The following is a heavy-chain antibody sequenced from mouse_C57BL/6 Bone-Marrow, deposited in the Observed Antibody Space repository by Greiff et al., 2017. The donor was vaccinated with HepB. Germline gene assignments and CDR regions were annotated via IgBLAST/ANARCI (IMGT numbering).Heavy chain of an antibody. V-gene: IGHV7-3*01. CDR1: GFTFTDYY. CDR3: ARYRGMLNYGDY. CDR2: IRNKANGYTT. D-gene: IGHD1-1*01. Sequence: EVQLQESGGGLVQPGGSLSLSCAASGFTFTDYYMSWVRQPPGKALEWLGFIRNKANGYTTEYSASVKGRFTISRDNSQSILYLQMNALRAEDSATYYCARYRGMLNYGDYWGQGTTLTVSS. J-gene: IGHJ2*01.